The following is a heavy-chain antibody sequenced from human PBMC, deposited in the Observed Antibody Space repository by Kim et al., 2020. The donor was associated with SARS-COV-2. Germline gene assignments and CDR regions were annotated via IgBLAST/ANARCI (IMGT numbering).Heavy chain of an antibody. J-gene: IGHJ4*02. V-gene: IGHV3-30-3*01. CDR1: GFTFSSYA. CDR2: ISYDGSNK. CDR3: ARVPLPSGSQGLVDY. D-gene: IGHD1-26*01. Sequence: GGSLRLSCAASGFTFSSYAMHWVRQAPGKGLEWVAVISYDGSNKYYADSVKGRFTISRDNSKNTLYLQMNSLRAEDTAVYYCARVPLPSGSQGLVDYWGQGTLVTVSS.